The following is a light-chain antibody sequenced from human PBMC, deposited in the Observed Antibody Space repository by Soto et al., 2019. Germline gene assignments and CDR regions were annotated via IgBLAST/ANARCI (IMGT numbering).Light chain of an antibody. V-gene: IGLV2-23*02. CDR2: EDI. CDR3: CSYVGGASVV. Sequence: QSALTQPASVSGSPGQSITISCTGTSSVVGRYNLVSWYQQHPGKAPKLIIYEDIERPSGISNRFSGSKSGNTASLTISGLQTEDEADYYCCSYVGGASVVFGGGTKLTVL. CDR1: SSVVGRYNL. J-gene: IGLJ2*01.